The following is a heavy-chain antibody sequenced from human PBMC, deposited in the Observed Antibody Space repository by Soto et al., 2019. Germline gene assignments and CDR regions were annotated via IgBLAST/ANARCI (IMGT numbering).Heavy chain of an antibody. V-gene: IGHV1-69*06. J-gene: IGHJ6*02. Sequence: GASVKVSCKASGGTFSSYAISWVRQAPGQGLEWMGGIIPIFGTANYAQKFQGRVTITADKSTSTAYMELSSLRSEDTAVYYCAREGEQYCSGGSCPSTYYYYYGMDVWGQGTTVTSP. CDR2: IIPIFGTA. CDR1: GGTFSSYA. CDR3: AREGEQYCSGGSCPSTYYYYYGMDV. D-gene: IGHD2-15*01.